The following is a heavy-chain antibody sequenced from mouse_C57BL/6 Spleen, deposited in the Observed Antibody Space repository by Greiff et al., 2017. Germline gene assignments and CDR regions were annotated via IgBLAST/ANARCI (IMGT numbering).Heavy chain of an antibody. CDR2: IDPETGGT. D-gene: IGHD1-1*01. Sequence: QVQLKQSGAELVRPGASVTLSCKASGYTFTDYEMHWVKQTPVHGLEWIGAIDPETGGTAYNQKFKGKAILTADKSSSTAYMELRSLTSEDSAVYYCTRSPLLRYPAWFAYWGQGTLVTVSA. J-gene: IGHJ3*01. CDR3: TRSPLLRYPAWFAY. V-gene: IGHV1-15*01. CDR1: GYTFTDYE.